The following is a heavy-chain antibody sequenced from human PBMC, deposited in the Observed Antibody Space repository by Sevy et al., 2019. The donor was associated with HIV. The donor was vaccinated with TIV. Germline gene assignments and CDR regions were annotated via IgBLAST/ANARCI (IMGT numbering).Heavy chain of an antibody. D-gene: IGHD3-16*01. V-gene: IGHV1-24*01. CDR2: FDPEDGER. Sequence: ASVKVSCKVSGKNLNDLPMHWVRQAPGKGLEWMGRFDPEDGERIYAQKFQGRVTMTEDTSRDTAYMELNSLRSEDTATYYCATTREYYEDNSGYLDYWGQGILVTVSS. J-gene: IGHJ4*02. CDR3: ATTREYYEDNSGYLDY. CDR1: GKNLNDLP.